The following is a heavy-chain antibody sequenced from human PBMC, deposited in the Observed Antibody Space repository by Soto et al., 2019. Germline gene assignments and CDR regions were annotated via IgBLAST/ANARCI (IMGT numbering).Heavy chain of an antibody. CDR3: ARAFPVLLRVRAAAGSNFQH. Sequence: GASVKVSCKESGYTFTSYYMQWVRQAPGQGLEWMGIINPSGGSTSYAQKFQGRVTMTRDTSTSTVYMELSSLRSEDTAVYYCARAFPVLLRVRAAAGSNFQHWGQGTLVTVSS. D-gene: IGHD6-13*01. J-gene: IGHJ1*01. CDR1: GYTFTSYY. CDR2: INPSGGST. V-gene: IGHV1-46*03.